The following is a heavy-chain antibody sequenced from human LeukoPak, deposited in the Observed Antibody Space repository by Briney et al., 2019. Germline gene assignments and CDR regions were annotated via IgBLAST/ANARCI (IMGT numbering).Heavy chain of an antibody. CDR2: ISFDGNNE. D-gene: IGHD6-13*01. V-gene: IGHV3-30-3*01. Sequence: GGSLRLSCAASEFTFSSYAMHWVRQAPGKGLEWVAAISFDGNNEYYADSVKGRFTISRDNSKNTLYLQMNSLRAEDTAVYYCARDSGYSSSWYEWFDPWGQGTLVTVSS. CDR1: EFTFSSYA. J-gene: IGHJ5*02. CDR3: ARDSGYSSSWYEWFDP.